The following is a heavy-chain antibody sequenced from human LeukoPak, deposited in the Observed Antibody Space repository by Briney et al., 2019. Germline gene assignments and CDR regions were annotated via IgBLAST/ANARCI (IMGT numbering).Heavy chain of an antibody. Sequence: SQTLSLTFATSGDSVSSNSAPWSWIRQSPSRGLEWLGRTYYRSKWYNDYAVSVKSQITINPDTSKNQCSLQLNSVTPEDTAVYYCARGGYCSSTSCYSDNWFDPWGQGTLVTVSS. CDR3: ARGGYCSSTSCYSDNWFDP. D-gene: IGHD2-2*01. CDR1: GDSVSSNSAP. V-gene: IGHV6-1*01. J-gene: IGHJ5*02. CDR2: TYYRSKWYN.